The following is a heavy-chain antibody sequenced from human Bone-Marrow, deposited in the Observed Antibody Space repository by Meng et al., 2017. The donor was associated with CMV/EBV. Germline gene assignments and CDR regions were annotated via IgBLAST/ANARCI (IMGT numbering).Heavy chain of an antibody. V-gene: IGHV3-53*01. Sequence: LSLTCAASGFTVSSNYMSWVRQAPGKGLEWVSVIYSGGSTYYADSVKGRFTISRDNSKNTLYLQMNSLRAEDTAVYYCARVTYYDFWSGYYLDYWGQGTLVTVSS. CDR2: IYSGGST. CDR3: ARVTYYDFWSGYYLDY. CDR1: GFTVSSNY. D-gene: IGHD3-3*01. J-gene: IGHJ4*02.